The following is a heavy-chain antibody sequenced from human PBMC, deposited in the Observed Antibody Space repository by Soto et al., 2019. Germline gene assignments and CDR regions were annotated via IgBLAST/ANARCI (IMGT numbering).Heavy chain of an antibody. CDR3: ANKLRGGDYGSGSDY. J-gene: IGHJ4*02. Sequence: EVQLLESGGGSVQPGGSLRLSCAASGFTFSSYGMSWVRQAPGKGLEWVSGISGSGGSTYYADSVKGRFTISRDNSKNTLYVHMNSRRAEETAVDYCANKLRGGDYGSGSDYWGQGTLVTVSS. CDR2: ISGSGGST. D-gene: IGHD3-10*01. V-gene: IGHV3-23*01. CDR1: GFTFSSYG.